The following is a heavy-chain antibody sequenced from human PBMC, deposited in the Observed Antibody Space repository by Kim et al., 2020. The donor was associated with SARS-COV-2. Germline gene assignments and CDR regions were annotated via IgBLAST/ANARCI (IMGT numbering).Heavy chain of an antibody. CDR2: INHSGST. J-gene: IGHJ4*02. CDR3: ARGKPYYYDSSGYYYGAYFDY. D-gene: IGHD3-22*01. Sequence: SETLSLTCAVYGGSFSGYYWSWIRQPPGKGLEWIGEINHSGSTNYNPSLKSRVTISVDTSKNQFSLKLSSVTAADTAVYYCARGKPYYYDSSGYYYGAYFDYWGQGTLVTVSS. V-gene: IGHV4-34*01. CDR1: GGSFSGYY.